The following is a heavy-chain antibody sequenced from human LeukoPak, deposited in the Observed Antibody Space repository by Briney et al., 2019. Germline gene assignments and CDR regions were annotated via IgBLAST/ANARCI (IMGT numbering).Heavy chain of an antibody. J-gene: IGHJ4*02. V-gene: IGHV3-11*04. CDR1: GFTNSDYY. Sequence: PGGSLRLSCAASGFTNSDYYMSWVRQFPGKGLELVAYIASSTGTKYYADSVKGRFTISGDNAKNSLFLQMRRLTAEDTAVYYCARAIPFSVWGQGTLVTVSS. CDR3: ARAIPFSV. CDR2: IASSTGTK. D-gene: IGHD2-2*02.